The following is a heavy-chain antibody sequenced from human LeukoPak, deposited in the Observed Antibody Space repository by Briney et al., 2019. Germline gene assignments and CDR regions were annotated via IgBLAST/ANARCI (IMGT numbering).Heavy chain of an antibody. D-gene: IGHD1-26*01. Sequence: SETLSLTCTVSGGSISSYYWSWIRQPPGKGLEWIGYIYYSGSTNYNPSLKSRVTISVDRSKNQFSLKLSSVTAADTAVYYCARVFWESYYFDYWGQGTLVTVSS. CDR3: ARVFWESYYFDY. V-gene: IGHV4-59*12. CDR1: GGSISSYY. CDR2: IYYSGST. J-gene: IGHJ4*02.